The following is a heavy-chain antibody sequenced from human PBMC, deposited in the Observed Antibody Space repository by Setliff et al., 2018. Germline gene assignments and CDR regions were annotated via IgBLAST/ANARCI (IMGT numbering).Heavy chain of an antibody. J-gene: IGHJ4*02. D-gene: IGHD1-26*01. CDR3: AKDRVGATDY. CDR2: IRYDGSNK. Sequence: GGSLRLSCAASGFTFSSYGMHWVRQAPGKGLEWVAFIRYDGSNKYYADSVKGRFTISRDNSKNTLYLQINSLRAEDTAVYYCAKDRVGATDYWGQGTLVTVSS. CDR1: GFTFSSYG. V-gene: IGHV3-30*02.